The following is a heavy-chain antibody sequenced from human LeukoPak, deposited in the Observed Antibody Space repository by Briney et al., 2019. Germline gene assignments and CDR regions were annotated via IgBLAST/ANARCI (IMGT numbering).Heavy chain of an antibody. J-gene: IGHJ1*01. CDR3: ARGAPSPGSWYRYFQH. CDR1: GGSISSGDYY. D-gene: IGHD6-13*01. Sequence: PSETLSLTCTVSGGSISSGDYYWSWIRQPPGKGLEWIGEINHSGSTNYNPSLKSRVTISVDTSKNQFSLKLSSVTAADTAVYYCARGAPSPGSWYRYFQHWGQGTLVTVSS. V-gene: IGHV4-39*07. CDR2: INHSGST.